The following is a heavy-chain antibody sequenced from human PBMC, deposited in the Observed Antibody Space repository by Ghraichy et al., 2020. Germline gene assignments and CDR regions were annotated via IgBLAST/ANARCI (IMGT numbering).Heavy chain of an antibody. D-gene: IGHD6-6*01. CDR2: IYYSGST. CDR3: ARLPEAARPRRAGPDSYYYGMDV. CDR1: GGSISSYY. Sequence: SETLSLTCTVSGGSISSYYWSWIRQPPGKGLEWIGYIYYSGSTNYNPSLKSRVTISVDTSKNQFSLKLSSVTAADTAVYYCARLPEAARPRRAGPDSYYYGMDVWGQGNTVIGSS. V-gene: IGHV4-59*08. J-gene: IGHJ6*02.